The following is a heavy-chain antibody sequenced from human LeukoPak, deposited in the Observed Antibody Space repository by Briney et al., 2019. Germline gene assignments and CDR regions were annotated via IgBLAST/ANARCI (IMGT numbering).Heavy chain of an antibody. CDR2: IYYSGST. D-gene: IGHD2-2*01. CDR3: ARLGLDCSSTSCSFDP. Sequence: SETLSLTCAVYGGSFSSYYWSWIRQPPGKGLEWIGYIYYSGSTNYNPSLKSRVTISVDTSKNQFSLKLSSVTAADTAVYYCARLGLDCSSTSCSFDPWGQGTLVTVSS. CDR1: GGSFSSYY. J-gene: IGHJ5*02. V-gene: IGHV4-59*08.